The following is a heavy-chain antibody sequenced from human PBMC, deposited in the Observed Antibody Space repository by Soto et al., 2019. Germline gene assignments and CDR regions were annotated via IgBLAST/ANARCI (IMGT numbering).Heavy chain of an antibody. Sequence: ASVKVSCKASGYTFTGYYMHWVRQAPGQGLEWMGWINPNSGGTNYAQKFQGRVTMTRDTSISTAYMELSRLRSDDTAVYYCARLKVVRGVIIDIWGQGTMVTVSS. J-gene: IGHJ3*02. D-gene: IGHD3-10*01. CDR1: GYTFTGYY. CDR3: ARLKVVRGVIIDI. V-gene: IGHV1-2*02. CDR2: INPNSGGT.